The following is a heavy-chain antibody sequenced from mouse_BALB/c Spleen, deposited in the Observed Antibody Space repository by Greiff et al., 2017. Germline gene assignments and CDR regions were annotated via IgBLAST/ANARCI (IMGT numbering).Heavy chain of an antibody. J-gene: IGHJ1*01. CDR2: ISYDGSN. CDR3: ARDTTATWYFDV. V-gene: IGHV3-6*02. Sequence: ESGPGLVKPSQSLSLTCSVTGYSITSGYYWNWIRQFPGNKLEWMGYISYDGSNNYNPSLKNRISITRDTSKNQFFLKLNSVTTEDTATYYCARDTTATWYFDVWGAGTTVTVSS. D-gene: IGHD1-2*01. CDR1: GYSITSGYY.